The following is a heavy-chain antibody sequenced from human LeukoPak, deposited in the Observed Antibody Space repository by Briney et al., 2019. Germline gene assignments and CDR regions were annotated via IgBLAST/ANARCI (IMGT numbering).Heavy chain of an antibody. D-gene: IGHD6-19*01. CDR3: AGGELAGTGY. CDR1: AGSITNYF. V-gene: IGHV4-59*03. J-gene: IGHJ4*02. CDR2: IRYNGGS. Sequence: PSEALSLTCTVSAGSITNYFWTWVRQPPGKGLEWIGYIRYNGGSDSNPSLKSRVTISLDTWNNQFSLRLTSVTAEDTAVDYCAGGELAGTGYWGQGTLVTVSS.